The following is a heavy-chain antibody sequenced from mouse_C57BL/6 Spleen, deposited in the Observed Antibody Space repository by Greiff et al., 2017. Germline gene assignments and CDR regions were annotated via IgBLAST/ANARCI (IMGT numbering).Heavy chain of an antibody. J-gene: IGHJ3*01. V-gene: IGHV1-50*01. CDR1: GYTFTSYW. Sequence: QVQLQQPGAELVKPGASVKLSCKASGYTFTSYWMQWVKQRPGQGLEWIGEIDPSDSYTTYNQKFKGKATLTVDTYSSTAYMHLSSLTSEDSAVYYCLFYDSWCAYWGHGTLVTVAA. D-gene: IGHD2-3*01. CDR3: LFYDSWCAY. CDR2: IDPSDSYT.